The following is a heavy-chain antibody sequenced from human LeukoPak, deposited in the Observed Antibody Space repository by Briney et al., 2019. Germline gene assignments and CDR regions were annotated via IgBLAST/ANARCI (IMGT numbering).Heavy chain of an antibody. CDR1: GYTFTGYY. CDR3: ARGPFSGSWYWAYREKIFDY. J-gene: IGHJ4*02. CDR2: INPNSGGT. Sequence: ASVKVSCKASGYTFTGYYMHWVRQAPGQGLEWMGWINPNSGGTNYAQKLQGRVTMTTDTSTSTAYMELRSLRSDDTAVYYCARGPFSGSWYWAYREKIFDYWGQGTLVTVSS. D-gene: IGHD6-13*01. V-gene: IGHV1-2*02.